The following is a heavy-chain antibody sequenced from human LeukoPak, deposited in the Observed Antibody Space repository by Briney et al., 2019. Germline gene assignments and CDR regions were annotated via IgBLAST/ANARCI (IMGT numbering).Heavy chain of an antibody. CDR1: GGSFSGYY. CDR3: ARTAIAVAGTPFDY. J-gene: IGHJ4*02. Sequence: SETLSLTCAVYGGSFSGYYWSWIRQPPGKGLEWIGEINHSGSTNYNPSLKSRVTISVDTSKNKFSLKLSSVTAADTAVYYCARTAIAVAGTPFDYWGQGTLVTVSS. CDR2: INHSGST. V-gene: IGHV4-34*01. D-gene: IGHD6-19*01.